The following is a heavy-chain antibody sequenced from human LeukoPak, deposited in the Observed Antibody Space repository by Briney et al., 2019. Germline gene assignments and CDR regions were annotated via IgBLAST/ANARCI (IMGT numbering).Heavy chain of an antibody. CDR3: ARVESGYSFRHYYYYMDV. Sequence: RTSETLSLTCTVSGGSVSSGSYYWSWIRQPAGKGLEWIGRIYTSGSTNYNPSLKSRVTMSVDTSKNQFSLKLSSVTAADTAVYYCARVESGYSFRHYYYYMDVWGKGTTVTVSS. D-gene: IGHD3-3*01. CDR1: GGSVSSGSYY. J-gene: IGHJ6*03. CDR2: IYTSGST. V-gene: IGHV4-61*02.